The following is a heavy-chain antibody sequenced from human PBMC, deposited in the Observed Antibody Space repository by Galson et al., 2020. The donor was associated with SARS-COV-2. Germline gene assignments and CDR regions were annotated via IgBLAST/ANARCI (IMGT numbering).Heavy chain of an antibody. J-gene: IGHJ4*02. CDR3: AREDRYYYGSGTFYSFFDF. Sequence: SETLSLTCTVSGDSITSDHYCWGWVRQPAGKGLEWIGRIYTGGSTNYSPSLQNRVTISVDKSKNQFYLKLSSVTAADTAVYYCAREDRYYYGSGTFYSFFDFWGQGTLVTVSS. D-gene: IGHD3-10*01. CDR1: GDSITSDHYC. CDR2: IYTGGST. V-gene: IGHV4-61*02.